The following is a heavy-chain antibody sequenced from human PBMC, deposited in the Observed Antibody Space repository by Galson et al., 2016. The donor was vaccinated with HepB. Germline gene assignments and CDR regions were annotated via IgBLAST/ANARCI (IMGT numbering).Heavy chain of an antibody. J-gene: IGHJ4*02. V-gene: IGHV4-4*07. CDR2: VYTAGNT. Sequence: LSLTCTVSGASLRDHYWSWIRQPAGEGLEWIGRVYTAGNTHVNPSLRSRVTLSADTSKNQLSLSLKSVTAADTAVYYCAIGGGGGVRYFDPWGQGAQVTVSS. CDR3: AIGGGGGVRYFDP. D-gene: IGHD3-16*01. CDR1: GASLRDHY.